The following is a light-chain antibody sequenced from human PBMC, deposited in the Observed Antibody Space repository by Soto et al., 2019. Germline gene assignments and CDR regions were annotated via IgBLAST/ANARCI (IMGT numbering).Light chain of an antibody. CDR1: QSVSNNY. CDR3: QQYGSSPPTT. V-gene: IGKV3-20*01. J-gene: IGKJ5*01. CDR2: GAS. Sequence: EIVLTQSPGTLSLSLGERATLSCRASQSVSNNYLAWYQQKPGQAPRLLIYGASSRATGIPDRFSGSGSGTDFTLTISRLEPEDFAVYYCQQYGSSPPTTFGQGTRLEIK.